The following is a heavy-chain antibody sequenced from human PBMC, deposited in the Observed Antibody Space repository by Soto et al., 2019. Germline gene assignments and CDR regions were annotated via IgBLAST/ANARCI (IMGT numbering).Heavy chain of an antibody. CDR3: ARSDYIWGSYRPLMSFDY. CDR1: GGSISSYD. Sequence: SETLSLTCTVSGGSISSYDWSWIRQPPGKGLEWIGYIYYSGSTNYNPSLKSRVTISVDTSKNQFSLKLSSVTAADTAVYYCARSDYIWGSYRPLMSFDYWGQGTLVTVSS. CDR2: IYYSGST. D-gene: IGHD3-16*02. J-gene: IGHJ4*02. V-gene: IGHV4-59*01.